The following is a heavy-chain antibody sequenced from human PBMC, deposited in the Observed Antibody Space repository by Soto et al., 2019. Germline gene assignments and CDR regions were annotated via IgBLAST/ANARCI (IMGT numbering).Heavy chain of an antibody. CDR3: ARDIVVVPAAIMRRGNWFDP. J-gene: IGHJ5*02. V-gene: IGHV1-2*02. CDR2: INPNSGGT. Sequence: EASVKVSCKASGYTFTGYYMHWVRQAPGQGLEWMGWINPNSGGTNYAQKFQGRVTMTRDTSISTAYMELSRLRSDDTAVYYCARDIVVVPAAIMRRGNWFDPWGQGTLVTVSS. D-gene: IGHD2-2*02. CDR1: GYTFTGYY.